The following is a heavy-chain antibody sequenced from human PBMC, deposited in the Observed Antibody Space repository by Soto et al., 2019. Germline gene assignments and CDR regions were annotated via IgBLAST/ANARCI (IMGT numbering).Heavy chain of an antibody. D-gene: IGHD3-16*01. Sequence: GGSLRLSCAASGFTFSNYAMSWVRQAPGKGLEWVSSISGSGGNTYYTDSVKGRFTFSRDNDKKSLYLQMDSLRVEDTAVYYCVGALTYEVPYYYYGMDVWGQGTTVTVSS. J-gene: IGHJ6*02. CDR1: GFTFSNYA. CDR2: ISGSGGNT. CDR3: VGALTYEVPYYYYGMDV. V-gene: IGHV3-23*01.